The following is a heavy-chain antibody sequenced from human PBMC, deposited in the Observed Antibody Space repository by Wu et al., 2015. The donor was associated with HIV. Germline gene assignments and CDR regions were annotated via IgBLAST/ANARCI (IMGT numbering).Heavy chain of an antibody. V-gene: IGHV1-2*02. J-gene: IGHJ4*02. CDR3: ARESGSYSFDY. Sequence: QVQLVQSGAEVKKPGASVKVSCKASRDTFSGYYMHWVRQAPGQGLEWMGWINPNNSATDYAQKFQGRVTITTDESTSTAYMELSSLRSEDTAVYYCARESGSYSFDYWGQGTRGHRLL. D-gene: IGHD1-26*01. CDR2: INPNNSAT. CDR1: RDTFSGYY.